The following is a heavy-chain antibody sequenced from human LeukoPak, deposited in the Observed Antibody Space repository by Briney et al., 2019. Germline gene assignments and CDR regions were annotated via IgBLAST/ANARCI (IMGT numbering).Heavy chain of an antibody. CDR1: GFTFSSYA. Sequence: GGSLRLSCAASGFTFSSYAMSWVRQAPGKRLEWVSAISISGENTYYADSVKGRFTISRDTSRNTLYLQMHSLRAEDTAVYYCARLISTSSSRFSDYWGQGTLVTVSP. D-gene: IGHD6-6*01. CDR2: ISISGENT. V-gene: IGHV3-23*01. J-gene: IGHJ4*02. CDR3: ARLISTSSSRFSDY.